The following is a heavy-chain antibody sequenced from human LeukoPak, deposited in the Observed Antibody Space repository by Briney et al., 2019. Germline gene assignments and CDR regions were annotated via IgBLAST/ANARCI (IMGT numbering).Heavy chain of an antibody. CDR3: ARDHDYYDSSGYYDWVVY. CDR1: GFTFSSYA. D-gene: IGHD3-22*01. CDR2: IRGSGGST. Sequence: GGSLRLSCAASGFTFSSYAMSWVRQAPGKGLEWVSAIRGSGGSTYYADSVKGRFTISRDNAKNSLYLQMNSLRAEDTAVYYCARDHDYYDSSGYYDWVVYWGQGTLVTVSS. J-gene: IGHJ4*02. V-gene: IGHV3-23*01.